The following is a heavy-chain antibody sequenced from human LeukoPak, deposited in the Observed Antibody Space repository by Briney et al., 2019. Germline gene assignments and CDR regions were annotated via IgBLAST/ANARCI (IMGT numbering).Heavy chain of an antibody. Sequence: GGSLRLSCAASGFTFSSYSMNWVRQAPGKGLEWVSSISSSSSYIYYADSVKGRFTISRDNSKNTLYLQMNSLRAEDTAVYYCAKDRAAALFFGHGGDRKGGQGTLVTVSS. CDR1: GFTFSSYS. CDR3: AKDRAAALFFGHGGDRK. J-gene: IGHJ4*02. V-gene: IGHV3-21*01. CDR2: ISSSSSYI. D-gene: IGHD6-13*01.